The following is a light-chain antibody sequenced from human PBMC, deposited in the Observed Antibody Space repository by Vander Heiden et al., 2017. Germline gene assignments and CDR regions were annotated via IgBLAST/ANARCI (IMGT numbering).Light chain of an antibody. CDR3: QQASSFPQT. J-gene: IGKJ3*01. V-gene: IGKV1-12*01. CDR2: GAS. CDR1: QTINTW. Sequence: DIQMTQSPSSVSASVGDRVTITCRASQTINTWLAWYQQKPGKAPQLLIYGASTLQTGVPPRFSGSGSGTFFTLTINSLQPEDFATYYCQQASSFPQTFGPGTKVDVK.